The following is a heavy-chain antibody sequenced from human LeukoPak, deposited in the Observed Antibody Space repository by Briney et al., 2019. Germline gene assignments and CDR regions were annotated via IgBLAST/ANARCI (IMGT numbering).Heavy chain of an antibody. CDR1: GGSISSSSYY. CDR3: ARVSSSWYQDWYFDL. Sequence: SETLSLTCTVSGGSISSSSYYCDWIRQPPGKGLEWIGEINHSGSTYYNPSLKSRVTISVDTSKNQFSLKLSSVTAADTAVYYCARVSSSWYQDWYFDLWGRGTLVTVSS. V-gene: IGHV4-39*07. CDR2: INHSGST. D-gene: IGHD6-13*01. J-gene: IGHJ2*01.